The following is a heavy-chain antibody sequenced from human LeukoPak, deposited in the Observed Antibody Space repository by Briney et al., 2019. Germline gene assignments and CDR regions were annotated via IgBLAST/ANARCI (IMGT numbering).Heavy chain of an antibody. CDR2: INPKSGRT. CDR1: GYSFTDYY. Sequence: ASVKVSCKTSGYSFTDYYIHWARQAPGQGLEWMGWINPKSGRTSSARKFQDRVTMTRDPSISTVYMDMAWLTSDDTAIYFCARADFVDAGPYLIGPWGQGTLVTVSS. CDR3: ARADFVDAGPYLIGP. V-gene: IGHV1-2*02. D-gene: IGHD3-3*01. J-gene: IGHJ5*02.